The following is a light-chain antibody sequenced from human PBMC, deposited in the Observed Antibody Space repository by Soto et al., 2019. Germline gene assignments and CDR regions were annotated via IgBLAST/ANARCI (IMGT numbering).Light chain of an antibody. Sequence: EIVLTQSPATLSVSPGERATLSCRASQSVSSNLAWYQQKPGQAPRLLIYGASTRATRIPARFSGSGSGTEFTLTISSLQSEDFAAYYCQQYDNWPPYTFGQGTKLEIK. CDR1: QSVSSN. V-gene: IGKV3-15*01. CDR3: QQYDNWPPYT. CDR2: GAS. J-gene: IGKJ2*01.